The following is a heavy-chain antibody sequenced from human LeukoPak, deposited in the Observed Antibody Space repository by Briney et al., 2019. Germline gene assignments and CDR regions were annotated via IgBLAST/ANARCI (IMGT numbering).Heavy chain of an antibody. Sequence: GGSLRLSCAASGFTFSSYSMKWVRQAPGKALEWVSSISSSSSYIYYADSVKGRFTISRDNAKNSLYLQMNSLRAEDTAVYYCARAPSSGWTRWGQGTVVTVSS. V-gene: IGHV3-21*01. CDR1: GFTFSSYS. J-gene: IGHJ4*02. D-gene: IGHD6-19*01. CDR2: ISSSSSYI. CDR3: ARAPSSGWTR.